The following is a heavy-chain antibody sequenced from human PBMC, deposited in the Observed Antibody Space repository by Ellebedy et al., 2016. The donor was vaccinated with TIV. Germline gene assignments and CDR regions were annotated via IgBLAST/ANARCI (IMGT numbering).Heavy chain of an antibody. D-gene: IGHD3-22*01. V-gene: IGHV4-61*08. CDR1: GGSISSGGYY. CDR2: INYSGST. Sequence: SETLSLTCTVSGGSISSGGYYWSWIRQHPGKGLEWIGYINYSGSTNYNPSHKSRITIPVDTSKNQFSLKLSSVTAANTAVYYCARRPQNYYDSSGYYRDAFDIWGQGTMVTVSS. J-gene: IGHJ3*02. CDR3: ARRPQNYYDSSGYYRDAFDI.